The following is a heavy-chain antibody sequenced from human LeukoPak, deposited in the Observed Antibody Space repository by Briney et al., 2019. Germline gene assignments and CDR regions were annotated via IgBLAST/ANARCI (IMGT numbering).Heavy chain of an antibody. V-gene: IGHV3-23*01. Sequence: GGSLRLSCAPSVFTFSKYAMHWVRQAPGEGLQWVSTISGNGGSTTYPDSVKGRFTLSRDNSKKTLYLQMNTLRAEDTAVYYCAKALSFSIFDVLTVIVSWGQGTLVAVSS. CDR2: ISGNGGST. CDR3: AKALSFSIFDVLTVIVS. D-gene: IGHD3-3*01. J-gene: IGHJ4*02. CDR1: VFTFSKYA.